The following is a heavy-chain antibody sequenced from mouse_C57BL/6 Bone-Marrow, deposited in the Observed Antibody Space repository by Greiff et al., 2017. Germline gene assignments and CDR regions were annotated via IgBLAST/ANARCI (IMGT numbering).Heavy chain of an antibody. D-gene: IGHD1-1*01. V-gene: IGHV10-1*01. CDR2: IRSKSNNYAT. Sequence: EVQLQESGGGLVQPKGSLKLSCAASGFSFNTYAMNWVRQAPGKGLEWVARIRSKSNNYATYYADSVKDRFTISRDDSESMLYLQMNNLKTEDTAMYYCVRHGGSSPFAYWGQGTLVTVSA. CDR3: VRHGGSSPFAY. CDR1: GFSFNTYA. J-gene: IGHJ3*01.